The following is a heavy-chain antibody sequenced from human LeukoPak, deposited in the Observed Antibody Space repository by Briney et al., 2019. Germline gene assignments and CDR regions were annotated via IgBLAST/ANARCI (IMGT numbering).Heavy chain of an antibody. J-gene: IGHJ4*02. Sequence: SVKVSCKASGGTFSSYAISWVRQAPGQGLEWMGGIIPIFGTANNAQKFQGRVTITTDESTSTAYMELSSLRSEDTAVYYCASDYGSGSYPWGQGTLVTVSS. CDR2: IIPIFGTA. CDR1: GGTFSSYA. D-gene: IGHD3-10*01. V-gene: IGHV1-69*05. CDR3: ASDYGSGSYP.